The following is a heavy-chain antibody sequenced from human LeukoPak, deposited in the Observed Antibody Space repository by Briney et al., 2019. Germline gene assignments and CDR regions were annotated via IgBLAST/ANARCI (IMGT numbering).Heavy chain of an antibody. D-gene: IGHD2-15*01. Sequence: PSETLSLTCAVYGGSFSGYYWSWIRQPPGKGLEWIGEINHSGSTNYNPSLKSRVTISVDTSKNQFSLKLSSVTAADTAVYYCARVGSAVVAASDAFDIWGQGTMVTVSS. CDR2: INHSGST. J-gene: IGHJ3*02. V-gene: IGHV4-34*01. CDR1: GGSFSGYY. CDR3: ARVGSAVVAASDAFDI.